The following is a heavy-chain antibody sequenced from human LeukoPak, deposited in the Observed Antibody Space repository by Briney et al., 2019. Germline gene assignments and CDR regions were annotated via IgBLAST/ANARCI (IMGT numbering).Heavy chain of an antibody. CDR3: ALGSYDSSGYFDY. Sequence: PGGSLRLSCAASGFTFSSYAMSWIRQPPGKGLEWIGYIYYSGSTYYNPSLKSRVTISVDTSKNQFSLKLSSVTAADTAVYYCALGSYDSSGYFDYWGQGTLVTVSS. V-gene: IGHV4-59*06. J-gene: IGHJ4*02. D-gene: IGHD3-22*01. CDR1: GFTFSSYA. CDR2: IYYSGST.